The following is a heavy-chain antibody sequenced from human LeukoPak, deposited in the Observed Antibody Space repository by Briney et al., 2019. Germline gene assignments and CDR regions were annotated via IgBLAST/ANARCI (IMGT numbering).Heavy chain of an antibody. CDR2: ISYDGSNK. J-gene: IGHJ4*02. CDR3: ARVDCSSTSCYEPNFDY. CDR1: GFTFSSYS. D-gene: IGHD2-2*01. Sequence: GGSLRLSCAASGFTFSSYSMNWVRQAPGKGLEWVAVISYDGSNKYYADSVKGRFTIPRDNSKNTLYLQMNSLRAEDTAVYYCARVDCSSTSCYEPNFDYWGQGTLVTVSS. V-gene: IGHV3-30*03.